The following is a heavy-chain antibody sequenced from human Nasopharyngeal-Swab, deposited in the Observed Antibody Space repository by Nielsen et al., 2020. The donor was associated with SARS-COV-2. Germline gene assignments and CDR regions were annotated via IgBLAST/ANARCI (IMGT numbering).Heavy chain of an antibody. Sequence: GESLKISCAASGFTVSSNYMSWVRQAPGKGLEWVSVIYSGGSTYYADSVKGRLTISRDNSKNTLYLQMNSLRGEDTAVYYCARGRGGSYFSYFEYWGQGTLVTVSS. CDR2: IYSGGST. V-gene: IGHV3-53*05. CDR1: GFTVSSNY. D-gene: IGHD1-26*01. CDR3: ARGRGGSYFSYFEY. J-gene: IGHJ4*02.